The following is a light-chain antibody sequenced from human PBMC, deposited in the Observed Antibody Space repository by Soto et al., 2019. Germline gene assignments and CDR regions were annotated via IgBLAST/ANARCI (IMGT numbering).Light chain of an antibody. V-gene: IGKV3-20*01. CDR1: QSISSTY. CDR2: GAS. Sequence: EIVLTQSPGTLSLSPGERATLSCRARQSISSTYLAWYQQKPGQAPRLLIYGASSRATGTPDRFSGSGSGTDFTLTISRLEPEDFAVYYCHQYGSSPRWTFGQGTKVEIK. J-gene: IGKJ1*01. CDR3: HQYGSSPRWT.